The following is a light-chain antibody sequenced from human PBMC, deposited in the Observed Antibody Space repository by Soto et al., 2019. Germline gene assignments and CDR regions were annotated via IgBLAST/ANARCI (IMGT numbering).Light chain of an antibody. V-gene: IGLV3-9*01. Sequence: SYELTQPLSVSVALGQTARITCGGNNTGSKNVHWYQQKPGQAPVLVIYRDSNRPSGIPERFSGSNSGNTATLNISRAQAGDEDDYYCQVWDSSTARVFGGGTKLTVL. CDR3: QVWDSSTARV. CDR2: RDS. J-gene: IGLJ3*02. CDR1: NTGSKN.